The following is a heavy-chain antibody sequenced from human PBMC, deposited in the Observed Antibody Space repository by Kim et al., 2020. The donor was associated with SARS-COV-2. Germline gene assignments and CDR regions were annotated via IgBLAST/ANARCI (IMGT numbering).Heavy chain of an antibody. CDR2: ISYDGSNK. D-gene: IGHD5-18*01. J-gene: IGHJ6*02. Sequence: GGSLRLSCAASGFTFSSYAMHWVRQAPGKGLEWVAVISYDGSNKYYADAVKGRFTISRDNSKKTLYLQMNSLRAEDTAVYYCTVGTAMVSYYSYYGMDVWGQGTTVTVSS. V-gene: IGHV3-30*04. CDR1: GFTFSSYA. CDR3: TVGTAMVSYYSYYGMDV.